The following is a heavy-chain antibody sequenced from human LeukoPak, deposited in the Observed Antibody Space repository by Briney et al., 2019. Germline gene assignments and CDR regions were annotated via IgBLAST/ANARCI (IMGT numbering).Heavy chain of an antibody. Sequence: GGSLRLSCAASGFTVSSNYMSWVRQAPGKGLEWVSVIYSGGSTYYADSVKGRFTISRDNSKNTLYLQMNSLRAEDTAVYYCAKDRHGDYGLGALDIWGQGTMVTVSS. CDR1: GFTVSSNY. D-gene: IGHD4-17*01. CDR2: IYSGGST. CDR3: AKDRHGDYGLGALDI. V-gene: IGHV3-53*01. J-gene: IGHJ3*02.